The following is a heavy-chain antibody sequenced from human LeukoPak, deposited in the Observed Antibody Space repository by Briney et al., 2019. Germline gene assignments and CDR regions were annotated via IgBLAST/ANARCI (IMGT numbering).Heavy chain of an antibody. D-gene: IGHD3-10*01. CDR1: GFTFSSYS. CDR2: ISSSSSTI. J-gene: IGHJ6*02. V-gene: IGHV3-48*04. Sequence: PGGSLRLSCAASGFTFSSYSMNWVRQAPGKGLEWVSYISSSSSTIYYADSVKGRFTISRDNAKNSLYLQMNSLRAEDTAVYYCARVLLNYGSGNHGMDVWGQGTTVTVSS. CDR3: ARVLLNYGSGNHGMDV.